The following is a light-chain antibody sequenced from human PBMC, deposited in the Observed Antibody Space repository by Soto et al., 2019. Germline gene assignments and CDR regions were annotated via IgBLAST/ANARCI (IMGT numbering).Light chain of an antibody. CDR1: GSDVGGYNF. Sequence: QSALAQPASVSGSPGQSITISCTGTGSDVGGYNFVSWYQQHPGNAPKLMIYEVSNRPSGVSYRFSGSKSGNTASLTISGLQAEDEADYYCGSYTTIKNFVFGTGTKVTVL. CDR3: GSYTTIKNFV. CDR2: EVS. J-gene: IGLJ1*01. V-gene: IGLV2-14*01.